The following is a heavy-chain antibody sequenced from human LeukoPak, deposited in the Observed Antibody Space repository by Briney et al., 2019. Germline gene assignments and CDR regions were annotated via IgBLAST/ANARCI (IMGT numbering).Heavy chain of an antibody. V-gene: IGHV3-21*06. CDR3: ARGVTGDSSSPTSFDY. J-gene: IGHJ4*02. Sequence: GGSLRLSCATSGFSFTTYSMNWVRQAPGKGLEWVSSISVSATYINYADSVKGRFTISRDNAKNSLYLQMKSLRAEDTAVYYCARGVTGDSSSPTSFDYWGRGTLVTVSS. D-gene: IGHD6-13*01. CDR2: ISVSATYI. CDR1: GFSFTTYS.